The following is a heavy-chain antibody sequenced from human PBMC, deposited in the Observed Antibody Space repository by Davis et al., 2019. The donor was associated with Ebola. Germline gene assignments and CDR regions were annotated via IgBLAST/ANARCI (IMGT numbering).Heavy chain of an antibody. CDR3: AKLGTAVAGTGGFDP. D-gene: IGHD6-19*01. Sequence: GESPMTSRKGSGYSFTSYWIGLVRQLPGKGVEWRGIIYTGDSATRYSPSFQGQVTISADKSISTAYLQWSSLKASDTARYYCAKLGTAVAGTGGFDPWGQGTLVTVSS. CDR1: GYSFTSYW. CDR2: IYTGDSAT. J-gene: IGHJ5*02. V-gene: IGHV5-51*01.